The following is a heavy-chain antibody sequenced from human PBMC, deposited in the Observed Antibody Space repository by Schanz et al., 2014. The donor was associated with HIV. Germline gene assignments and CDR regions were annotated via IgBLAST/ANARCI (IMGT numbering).Heavy chain of an antibody. CDR1: GYTFTSYY. V-gene: IGHV1-2*02. CDR3: ARGAAEMATMTPWRY. D-gene: IGHD5-12*01. Sequence: QVQLVQSGAEVKKPGASVKLSCKASGYTFTSYYVHWVRQAPGQGLEWMGSINPNSGGTNYAQKFQGRVTMTRDTSISTAYMELSRLRSDDTAVYYCARGAAEMATMTPWRYWGQGTLVTVSS. CDR2: INPNSGGT. J-gene: IGHJ4*02.